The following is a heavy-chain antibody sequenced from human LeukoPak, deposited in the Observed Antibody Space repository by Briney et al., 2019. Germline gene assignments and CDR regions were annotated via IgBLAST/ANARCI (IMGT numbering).Heavy chain of an antibody. Sequence: SETLSLTCAVYGGSFSGYYWGWIRQPPGKGLEWIGEINHSGSTNYNPSLKSRVTISVDTSKNQFSLKLSSVTAADTAVYYCARVETGTTKLLDYWGQGTLVTVSS. J-gene: IGHJ4*02. CDR2: INHSGST. CDR1: GGSFSGYY. D-gene: IGHD1-1*01. CDR3: ARVETGTTKLLDY. V-gene: IGHV4-34*01.